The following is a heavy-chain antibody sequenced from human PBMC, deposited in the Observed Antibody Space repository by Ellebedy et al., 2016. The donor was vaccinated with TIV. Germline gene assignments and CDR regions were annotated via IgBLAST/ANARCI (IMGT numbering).Heavy chain of an antibody. D-gene: IGHD6-13*01. J-gene: IGHJ4*02. CDR2: VYHSGNT. CDR3: ARGLGYISNFFAY. Sequence: SETLSLXXSVSGGSISSKYWVWFRQSPGEGLEWIGWVYHSGNTNYNPSLKSRVTISVDTSKNQFSLKLSSVTAADTAVYYCARGLGYISNFFAYWGQGTLVTVSS. V-gene: IGHV4-59*12. CDR1: GGSISSKY.